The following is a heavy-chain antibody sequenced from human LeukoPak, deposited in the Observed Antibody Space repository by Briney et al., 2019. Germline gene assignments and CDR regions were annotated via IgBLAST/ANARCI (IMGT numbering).Heavy chain of an antibody. V-gene: IGHV1-8*03. CDR3: ARAHYDFWSGYYSYDAFDI. J-gene: IGHJ3*02. CDR2: MNPNSGNT. CDR1: GYTFTSYD. D-gene: IGHD3-3*01. Sequence: ASVKVSCKXTGYTFTSYDINWVRQTTGQGLEWMGWMNPNSGNTGYAQKFQGRVTITRNTSISTAYMELSSLRSEDTAVYYCARAHYDFWSGYYSYDAFDIWGQGTMVTVSS.